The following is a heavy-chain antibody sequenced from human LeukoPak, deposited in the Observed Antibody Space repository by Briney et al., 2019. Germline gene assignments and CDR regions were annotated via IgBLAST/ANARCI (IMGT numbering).Heavy chain of an antibody. V-gene: IGHV3-30*18. CDR3: AKDRGYSHGFEY. CDR2: ISYDGRNK. J-gene: IGHJ4*02. CDR1: GFTFSSYG. D-gene: IGHD5-12*01. Sequence: PGRSLRLSCAASGFTFSSYGMHWVRQAPGKGLEWVAAISYDGRNKEYVDSVKGRFTISRDNSKNTLYLQMNSLRAEDTAVHYCAKDRGYSHGFEYWGQGTLVTVSS.